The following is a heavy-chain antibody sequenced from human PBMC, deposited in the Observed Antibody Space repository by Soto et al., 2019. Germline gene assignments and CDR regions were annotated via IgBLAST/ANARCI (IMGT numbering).Heavy chain of an antibody. CDR3: ARGGVVLRFLEWLPDYYTMDV. CDR2: LSYDGNRR. CDR1: GFIFSDYA. Sequence: PGGSLRLSCVASGFIFSDYAMHWVRQAPGRGLEWVAALSYDGNRRYYLDSVKGRFTFSRDNSRNTLFLQMSSLSADDTAVYYCARGGVVLRFLEWLPDYYTMDVWRQGTPVTVSS. J-gene: IGHJ6*02. V-gene: IGHV3-30-3*01. D-gene: IGHD3-3*01.